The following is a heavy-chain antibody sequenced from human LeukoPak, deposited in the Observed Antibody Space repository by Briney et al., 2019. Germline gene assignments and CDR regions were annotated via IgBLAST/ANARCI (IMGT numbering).Heavy chain of an antibody. CDR1: GGTFSSYA. CDR2: IIPIFGTA. Sequence: ASVTVSCKASGGTFSSYAISWVRQAPGQGLEWMGGIIPIFGTANYAQKFQGRVTIIADKSTSTAYMELSSLRSEDTAVYYCARDRNPGEINIMDVWGKGTTVTVSS. CDR3: ARDRNPGEINIMDV. J-gene: IGHJ6*04. V-gene: IGHV1-69*06. D-gene: IGHD3-10*01.